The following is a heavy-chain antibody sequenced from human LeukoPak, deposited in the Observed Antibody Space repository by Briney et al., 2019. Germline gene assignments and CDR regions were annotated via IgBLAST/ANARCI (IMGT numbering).Heavy chain of an antibody. J-gene: IGHJ3*02. CDR2: MSVNGVNK. CDR3: VRKSCSGGSCTYDPFDI. Sequence: PGGSLRLSCVASGFSFSSYSIHWVRRVPGKGLEWVAVMSVNGVNKYYADSVRGRFTVSRDISKNTQFLQMNSLRFEDTAVYFCVRKSCSGGSCTYDPFDIWGHGTMVTVST. V-gene: IGHV3-30-3*01. D-gene: IGHD2-15*01. CDR1: GFSFSSYS.